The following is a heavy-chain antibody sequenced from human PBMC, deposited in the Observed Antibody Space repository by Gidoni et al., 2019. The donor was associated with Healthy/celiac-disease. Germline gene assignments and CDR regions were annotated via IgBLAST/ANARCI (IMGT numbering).Heavy chain of an antibody. CDR2: IIPIFGTA. CDR1: GGTFSSHA. D-gene: IGHD6-19*01. Sequence: QVQLVQSGAEVKKPGSSVKVSCKASGGTFSSHAISWVRQAPGQGLEWMGGIIPIFGTANYAQKFQGRVTITADESTSTAYMELSSLRSEDTAVYYCARDPLGGYSSGWYYFDYWGQGTLVTVSS. CDR3: ARDPLGGYSSGWYYFDY. J-gene: IGHJ4*02. V-gene: IGHV1-69*01.